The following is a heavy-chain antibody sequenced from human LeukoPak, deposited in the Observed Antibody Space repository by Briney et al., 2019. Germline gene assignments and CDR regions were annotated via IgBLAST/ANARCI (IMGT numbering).Heavy chain of an antibody. J-gene: IGHJ4*02. CDR2: INHGGIT. V-gene: IGHV4-4*02. CDR3: AREGVYYDILAAYYRPYYFDF. CDR1: GLTFDNAW. Sequence: GPLRLSCVVSGLTFDNAWLSWVRQPPGKGLESLGEINHGGITNYNLSLKGRLTLSVDTSKNQFSLKLSSVTAADTAVYYCAREGVYYDILAAYYRPYYFDFWGQGSLVTVYS. D-gene: IGHD3-9*01.